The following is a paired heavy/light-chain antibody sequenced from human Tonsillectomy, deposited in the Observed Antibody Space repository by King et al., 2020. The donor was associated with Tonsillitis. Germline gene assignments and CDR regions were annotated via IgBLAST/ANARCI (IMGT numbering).Light chain of an antibody. V-gene: IGLV3-1*01. CDR2: QDT. J-gene: IGLJ2*01. Sequence: SYEVTQPPSVSVSPGQTASITCSGDNLGDKYTTWYQQKPGQSPMLVIYQDTKRPSGIPERFSGSNSGNTATLTISGTQAMDEADYYCQAWDSDTHVLFGGGTRLTVL. CDR1: NLGDKY. CDR3: QAWDSDTHVL.
Heavy chain of an antibody. Sequence: QVHLQESGSGLVKPSQTLSLTCTVSGGSISSDGYYWTWIRQHPGKGLEWIGYIYYSGSTYSNPSLTSRITISLDTSKNQFSLKMSSVTAADTAVYYCARLFRPYYFDYWGQGTLVTVSS. V-gene: IGHV4-31*03. D-gene: IGHD3-9*01. J-gene: IGHJ4*02. CDR1: GGSISSDGYY. CDR3: ARLFRPYYFDY. CDR2: IYYSGST.